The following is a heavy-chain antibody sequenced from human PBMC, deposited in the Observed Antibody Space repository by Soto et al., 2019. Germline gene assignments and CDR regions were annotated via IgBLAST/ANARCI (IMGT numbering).Heavy chain of an antibody. V-gene: IGHV2-5*01. D-gene: IGHD5-12*01. CDR2: IYWNDDK. CDR3: AHSENIFYYSGYLAFDY. J-gene: IGHJ4*02. CDR1: GFSLSTSGVG. Sequence: SGPTLVNPAQTLTLTCTFSGFSLSTSGVGVGWIRQPPGNALEWLALIYWNDDKRYSPSLKSRLTITKDTSKNQVVLTMTNMDPVDTATYYCAHSENIFYYSGYLAFDYWGQGTLVTVTS.